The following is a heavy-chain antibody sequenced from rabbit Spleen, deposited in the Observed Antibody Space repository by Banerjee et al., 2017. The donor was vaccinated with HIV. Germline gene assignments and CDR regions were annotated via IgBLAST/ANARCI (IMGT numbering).Heavy chain of an antibody. Sequence: QEQLVESGGGLVQPEGSLTLTCTVSGFDFSINYVMRWVRQAPGKGLEWIASIYPTNGVSYYASWAKGRFTISKTSSTTVTLQATSLTAADTATYFCARYDDYGAYHYATNLWGQGTLVTVS. CDR2: IYPTNGVS. CDR3: ARYDDYGAYHYATNL. D-gene: IGHD2-1*01. J-gene: IGHJ4*01. CDR1: GFDFSINYV. V-gene: IGHV1S45*01.